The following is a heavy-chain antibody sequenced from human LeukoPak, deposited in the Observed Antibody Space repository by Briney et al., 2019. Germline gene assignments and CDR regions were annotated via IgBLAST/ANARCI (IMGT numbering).Heavy chain of an antibody. CDR2: SSVSGGST. J-gene: IGHJ4*02. D-gene: IGHD6-13*01. Sequence: PGGSLRLSCAASGFTFSSNDMSWVRQAPGKGLEWVSVSSVSGGSTYYADSVKGRFTISRDHSKNTLFLLMNSLRAEDAAVYYCARDRGFPGIAEHWGQGTLVTVSS. CDR3: ARDRGFPGIAEH. V-gene: IGHV3-23*01. CDR1: GFTFSSND.